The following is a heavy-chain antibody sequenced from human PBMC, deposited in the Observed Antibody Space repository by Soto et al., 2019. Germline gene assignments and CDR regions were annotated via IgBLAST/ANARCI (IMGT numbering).Heavy chain of an antibody. Sequence: ASVKVSCKASGYTFSSYAMHWVRQAPGQRLEWMGWINAGDGRTLYSQKFQGRITLSWHTSANTAYMELSSLTSEDTAVYYCARAAWHHPIHFDFWGQGTLVTVS. J-gene: IGHJ4*02. D-gene: IGHD2-21*01. CDR2: INAGDGRT. CDR3: ARAAWHHPIHFDF. V-gene: IGHV1-3*01. CDR1: GYTFSSYA.